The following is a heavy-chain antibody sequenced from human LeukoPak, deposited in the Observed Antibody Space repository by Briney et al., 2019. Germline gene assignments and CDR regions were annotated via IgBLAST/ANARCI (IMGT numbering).Heavy chain of an antibody. CDR3: ATVRGYGDHGLGWFDP. J-gene: IGHJ5*02. V-gene: IGHV1-24*01. D-gene: IGHD4-17*01. CDR2: FDPEDGET. CDR1: GYTLTELS. Sequence: ASVKVSCKVSGYTLTELSMHWVRQAPGKGLEWMGGFDPEDGETIYAQKFQGRVTMTEDTSTDTAYMELSSLRSEDTAVYYCATVRGYGDHGLGWFDPWGQGTLVTVSS.